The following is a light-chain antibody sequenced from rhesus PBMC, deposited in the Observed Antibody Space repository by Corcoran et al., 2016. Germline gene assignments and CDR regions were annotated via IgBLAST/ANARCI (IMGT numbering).Light chain of an antibody. CDR1: QGISSW. CDR2: KAS. J-gene: IGKJ1*01. CDR3: QQYNCAPWT. V-gene: IGKV1-21*01. Sequence: DIQMTQSPSSLSASVGDRVTITCRASQGISSWLAWYQQKPGKAPKLLIYKASSSQSGVPSRSSGSGSGTDFTLPIRSLQPEDFTTYSCQQYNCAPWTFGQGTKVEIK.